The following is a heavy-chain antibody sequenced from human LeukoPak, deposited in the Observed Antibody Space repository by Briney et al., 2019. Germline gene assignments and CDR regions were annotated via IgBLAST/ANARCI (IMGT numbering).Heavy chain of an antibody. Sequence: SETLSLTCTVSGGSISSYYWSWIRQPPGKGLEWIGYIYYSGSTNYNPSLKSRVTISVDTSKNQFSLKLSSVTAADTAVYYCARTRPYSGYDLLDYWGQGTLVTVSS. CDR3: ARTRPYSGYDLLDY. D-gene: IGHD5-12*01. CDR1: GGSISSYY. V-gene: IGHV4-59*08. CDR2: IYYSGST. J-gene: IGHJ4*02.